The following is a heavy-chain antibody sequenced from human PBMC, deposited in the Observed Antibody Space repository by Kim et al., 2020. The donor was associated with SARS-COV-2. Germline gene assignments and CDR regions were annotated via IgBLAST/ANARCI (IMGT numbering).Heavy chain of an antibody. CDR2: ISWNSGSI. J-gene: IGHJ4*02. V-gene: IGHV3-9*01. CDR1: GFTFGDYA. Sequence: GGSLRLSCAASGFTFGDYAMHWVRQAPGKGLEWVSGISWNSGSIGYADSVKGRFTISRDNAKNSLYLQMNSLRAEDTALYYCAKATLYCSSTSCQYFDYWGQGTLVTVSS. CDR3: AKATLYCSSTSCQYFDY. D-gene: IGHD2-2*01.